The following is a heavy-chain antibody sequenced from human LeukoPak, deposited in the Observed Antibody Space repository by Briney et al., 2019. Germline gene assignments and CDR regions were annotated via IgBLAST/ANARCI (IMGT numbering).Heavy chain of an antibody. J-gene: IGHJ4*02. Sequence: PGGSLRLSCAASGFTFSSYWMHWVRQAPGKGLVWVSRINSDGSSTSYADSVKGRFTISRDNAKNTLYLQMNSLRAEDTAVYYCARGPALLWFGEDRQGGQGTLVTVSS. CDR1: GFTFSSYW. CDR2: INSDGSST. CDR3: ARGPALLWFGEDRQ. V-gene: IGHV3-74*01. D-gene: IGHD3-10*01.